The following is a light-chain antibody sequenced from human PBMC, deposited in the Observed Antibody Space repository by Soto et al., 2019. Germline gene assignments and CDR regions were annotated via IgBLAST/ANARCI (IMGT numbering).Light chain of an antibody. Sequence: ETVMTQSPATLSVSPGESATLSCRASQRVSSDLAWYQQKPGQSPRLLIYDASTRATGIPARFSGSGSGTEFTLTISSLQSEDFVVYYCQQYNNWPRGFGQGTKLEIK. J-gene: IGKJ2*03. CDR2: DAS. V-gene: IGKV3-15*01. CDR3: QQYNNWPRG. CDR1: QRVSSD.